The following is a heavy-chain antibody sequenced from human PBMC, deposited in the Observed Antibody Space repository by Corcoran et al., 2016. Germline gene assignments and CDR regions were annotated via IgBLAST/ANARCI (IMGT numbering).Heavy chain of an antibody. CDR1: GFTFSNAW. CDR3: TTRDDYGDDEGGQIDY. J-gene: IGHJ4*02. D-gene: IGHD4-17*01. Sequence: EVQLVESGGGLVKPGGSLRLSCAASGFTFSNAWMSWVRQAPGKGLEWVGRIKSKTDDGTTDDAAPVKGRFTISSDDSKNKLYLQMNSLKAEDTAVYYCTTRDDYGDDEGGQIDYWGQGTLVTVSS. CDR2: IKSKTDDGTT. V-gene: IGHV3-15*01.